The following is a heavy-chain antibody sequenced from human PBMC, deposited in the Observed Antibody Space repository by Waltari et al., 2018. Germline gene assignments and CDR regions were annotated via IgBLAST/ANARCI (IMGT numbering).Heavy chain of an antibody. CDR3: ARVGCSSTSCYGNWFDP. Sequence: QVQLQESGPGLVKPSETLSPTCPVSGGSISSHYWSWIRKPPGKGLEWIGYIYYSGGTNYNPSLMGRVTISVDTSKNQFSLKLSSVIAADTAVYYCARVGCSSTSCYGNWFDPWGQGTLVTVSS. CDR1: GGSISSHY. V-gene: IGHV4-59*11. J-gene: IGHJ5*02. CDR2: IYYSGGT. D-gene: IGHD2-2*01.